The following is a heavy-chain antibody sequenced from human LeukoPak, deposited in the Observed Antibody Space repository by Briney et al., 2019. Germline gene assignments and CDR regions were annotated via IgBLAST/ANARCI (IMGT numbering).Heavy chain of an antibody. CDR2: ISSSSSYI. D-gene: IGHD6-13*01. Sequence: PGGSLRLSCAPSGFTFSSYSMNSVRQAPGKGLEWVSSISSSSSYIYYADSVKGRFTISRDNAKNSLYLQMNSLRAEDTAVYYCARGIAAAGLDYWGQGTLVTVSS. J-gene: IGHJ4*02. CDR3: ARGIAAAGLDY. CDR1: GFTFSSYS. V-gene: IGHV3-21*01.